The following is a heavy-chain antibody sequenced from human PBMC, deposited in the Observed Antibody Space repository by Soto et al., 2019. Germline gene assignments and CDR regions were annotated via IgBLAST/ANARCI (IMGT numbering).Heavy chain of an antibody. V-gene: IGHV4-34*01. CDR3: ARLHCHRPYYVPLGL. Sequence: GLEWIGEINHRGSTNYNPSLKSRVTMSVDTSKKQLSLKLSSVTAADTAVYYCARLHCHRPYYVPLGLCGQGTLVSGSS. D-gene: IGHD1-26*01. CDR2: INHRGST. J-gene: IGHJ5*02.